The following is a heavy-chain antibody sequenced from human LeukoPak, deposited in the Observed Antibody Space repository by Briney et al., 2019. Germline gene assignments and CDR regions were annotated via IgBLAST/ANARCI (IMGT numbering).Heavy chain of an antibody. J-gene: IGHJ4*02. Sequence: GGSLRLSCAVSGFTFSSYWMNWVRQAPGKGLEWVANIKQDGSEKYYVDSVKGRFTISRDSAKSSLYLQMNSLRAEDTAVYYCAGGTGWSFVYWGQGTLVTVS. CDR1: GFTFSSYW. D-gene: IGHD6-19*01. V-gene: IGHV3-7*01. CDR2: IKQDGSEK. CDR3: AGGTGWSFVY.